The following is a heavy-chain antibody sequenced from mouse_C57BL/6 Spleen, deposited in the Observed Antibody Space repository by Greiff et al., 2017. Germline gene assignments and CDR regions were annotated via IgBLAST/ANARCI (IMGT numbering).Heavy chain of an antibody. Sequence: QVQLKQSGPGLVQPSQSLSITCTVSGFSLTSYGVHWVRQSPGKGLEWLGVIWRGGSTDYNAAFMSRLSITNDNSKSQVFFKMKSLQADDTAIYSCAGYGSTVDYWGQGTSVTVSS. CDR3: AGYGSTVDY. D-gene: IGHD1-1*01. J-gene: IGHJ4*01. V-gene: IGHV2-5*01. CDR2: IWRGGST. CDR1: GFSLTSYG.